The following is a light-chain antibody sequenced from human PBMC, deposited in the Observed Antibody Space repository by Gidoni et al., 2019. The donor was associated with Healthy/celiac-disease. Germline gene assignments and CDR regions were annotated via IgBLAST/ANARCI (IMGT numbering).Light chain of an antibody. CDR2: GAS. Sequence: EIVSTQPPGTLSLSPGERATLSCRASQSVTSSYLAWYQQKPGQAPRLLIKGASSRATGIPDSFRGSGSGTDFTLTISRLEPEEFAVYYCQQYGSSRFTFGPGTKVEIK. CDR3: QQYGSSRFT. CDR1: QSVTSSY. J-gene: IGKJ3*01. V-gene: IGKV3-20*01.